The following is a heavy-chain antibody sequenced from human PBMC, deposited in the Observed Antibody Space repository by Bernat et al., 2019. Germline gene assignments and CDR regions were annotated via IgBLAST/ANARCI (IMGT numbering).Heavy chain of an antibody. CDR1: GFSFSSSA. CDR2: LSHGDGST. D-gene: IGHD2-21*01. CDR3: GKRGGDGGGGAFDI. Sequence: EVQLLESGGAVVQPGGSLRLSCTSSGFSFSSSAMSWVRQAPGKGLEWVSTLSHGDGSTYYADSVKGRFIISRDNSRNTLYLQMNSLRAEDTAVYYCGKRGGDGGGGAFDIWGQGTMVSVSS. V-gene: IGHV3-23*01. J-gene: IGHJ3*02.